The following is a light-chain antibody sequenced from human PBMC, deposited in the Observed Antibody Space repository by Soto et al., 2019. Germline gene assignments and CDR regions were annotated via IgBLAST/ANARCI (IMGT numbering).Light chain of an antibody. CDR3: EEDAHWRQVT. Sequence: ELVMTQSPATLSVSPGERATLSFRASQTVSTYLAWYQHRPCQAPRLLIYGASARATGIPARLSGSGTGTEFTITIKSLQSEDFAVYYCEEDAHWRQVTFGQGTKVEI. J-gene: IGKJ1*01. V-gene: IGKV3-15*01. CDR2: GAS. CDR1: QTVSTY.